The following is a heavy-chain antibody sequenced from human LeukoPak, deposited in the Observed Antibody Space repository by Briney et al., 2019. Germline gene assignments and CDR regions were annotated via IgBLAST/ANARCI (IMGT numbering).Heavy chain of an antibody. Sequence: PGGSLRLSCAASGFTVSSNYMSWVRQAPGKGLEWVANIKQDGSEKYYVDSVKGRFTISRDNAKNSLYLQMNSLRAEDTAVYYCAREDTAMVYAFDIWGQGTMVTVSS. J-gene: IGHJ3*02. D-gene: IGHD5-18*01. V-gene: IGHV3-7*01. CDR2: IKQDGSEK. CDR3: AREDTAMVYAFDI. CDR1: GFTVSSNY.